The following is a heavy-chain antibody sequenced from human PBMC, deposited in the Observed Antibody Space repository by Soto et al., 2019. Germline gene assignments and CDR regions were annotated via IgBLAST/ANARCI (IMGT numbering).Heavy chain of an antibody. Sequence: PSETLSLTCAVSGDSISSVNWWSWVRQSPGQGLEWIGDIYHTGITNYNPSLQSRVTISVDTSKNQFSLKLSSVTAADTAVYYCARVTGGYDSSGYYASFDYWGQGTLVTVSS. CDR2: IYHTGIT. CDR1: GDSISSVNW. D-gene: IGHD3-22*01. J-gene: IGHJ4*02. CDR3: ARVTGGYDSSGYYASFDY. V-gene: IGHV4-4*02.